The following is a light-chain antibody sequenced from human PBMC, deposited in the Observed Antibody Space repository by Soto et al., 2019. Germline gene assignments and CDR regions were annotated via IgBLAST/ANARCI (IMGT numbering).Light chain of an antibody. CDR3: QQYYTAPET. Sequence: DIQMTQSPSSLSASVGDRVTITCRASQGIGNYLAWYQQKPGKVPKNLIYEASTLQSGVPSRFSGSGSGTDFTLTISSLQPEDVATYYCQQYYTAPETFGQGTKVEIK. CDR1: QGIGNY. CDR2: EAS. J-gene: IGKJ1*01. V-gene: IGKV1-27*01.